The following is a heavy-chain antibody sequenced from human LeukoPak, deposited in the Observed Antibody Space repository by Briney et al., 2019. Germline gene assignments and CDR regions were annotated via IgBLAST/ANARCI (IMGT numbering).Heavy chain of an antibody. V-gene: IGHV4-59*01. CDR1: GGSISGYY. D-gene: IGHD3-3*01. CDR2: IYYSGST. J-gene: IGHJ6*02. Sequence: SETLSLTCTVSGGSISGYYWSWIRQPPGKGLEWIGYIYYSGSTNYNPSLKSRVTISVDTSKNQFSLKLSSVTAADTAVYYCARTSIGGYYYGMDVWGQGTTVTVSS. CDR3: ARTSIGGYYYGMDV.